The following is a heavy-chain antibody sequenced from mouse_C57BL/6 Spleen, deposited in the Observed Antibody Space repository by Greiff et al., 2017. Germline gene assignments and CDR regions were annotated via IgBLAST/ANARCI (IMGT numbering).Heavy chain of an antibody. J-gene: IGHJ1*03. CDR3: AGEPEDGNYDFDV. CDR1: GYTFTSYW. Sequence: QVQLQQPGTELVKPGASVKLSCKASGYTFTSYWMHWVKQRPGQGLEWIGNINPSNGGTNYNETFKSKAILTVDKSSSTAYMQLGSLTSEDSAVYYCAGEPEDGNYDFDVWGKGTTVTVSS. D-gene: IGHD2-1*01. CDR2: INPSNGGT. V-gene: IGHV1-53*01.